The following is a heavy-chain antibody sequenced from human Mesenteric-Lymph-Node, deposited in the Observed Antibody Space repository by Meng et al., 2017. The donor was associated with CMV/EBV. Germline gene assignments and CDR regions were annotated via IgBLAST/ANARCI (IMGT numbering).Heavy chain of an antibody. CDR2: INHSGST. CDR1: GGSFSGYY. D-gene: IGHD2-2*01. Sequence: SQTLSLTCAVYGGSFSGYYWSWIRQPPGKGLEWIGEINHSGSTNYNPSLKSRVTISVDTSKNQFSLKLSSVTAADTGVYFCARGAEYQLPRPFDYWGQGTLVTVSS. J-gene: IGHJ4*02. V-gene: IGHV4-34*01. CDR3: ARGAEYQLPRPFDY.